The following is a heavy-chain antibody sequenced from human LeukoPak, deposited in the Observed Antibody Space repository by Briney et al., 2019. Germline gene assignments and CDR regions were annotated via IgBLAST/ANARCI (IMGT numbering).Heavy chain of an antibody. CDR2: INPSGGST. J-gene: IGHJ5*02. CDR3: ARDGENWFDP. Sequence: ASVKVSCKASGYTFTGYYMRWVRQAPGQGLEWMGIINPSGGSTSYAQKFQGRVTMTRDMSTSTVYMELSSLRSEDTAVYYCARDGENWFDPWGQGTLVTVSS. V-gene: IGHV1-46*01. CDR1: GYTFTGYY.